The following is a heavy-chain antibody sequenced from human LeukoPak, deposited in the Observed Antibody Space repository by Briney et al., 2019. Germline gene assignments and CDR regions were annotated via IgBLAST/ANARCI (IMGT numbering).Heavy chain of an antibody. Sequence: ASVKVSCKASGYTFTSYYMHWVRQAPGQGLEWMGIINPSGGSTNYAQKFQGRVTITADKSTSTAYMELSSLRSEGTAVYYCSGGIAAPNDYWGQGTLVTVSS. D-gene: IGHD6-6*01. J-gene: IGHJ4*02. CDR2: INPSGGST. V-gene: IGHV1-46*01. CDR3: SGGIAAPNDY. CDR1: GYTFTSYY.